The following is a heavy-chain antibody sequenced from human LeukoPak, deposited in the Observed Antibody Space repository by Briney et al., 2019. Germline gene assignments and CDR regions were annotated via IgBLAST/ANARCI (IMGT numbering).Heavy chain of an antibody. CDR3: ARGSFLEWNNWFDH. CDR1: AGSISHYY. J-gene: IGHJ5*02. Sequence: PSETLSLTCSVSAGSISHYYWNWIRQPAGKGLEWIGRIYTNGTTNYNPSLKSRVTMSIDTSKSEFSLRLNSVTAADTALYYCARGSFLEWNNWFDHWGQGTLLIVSS. V-gene: IGHV4-4*07. CDR2: IYTNGTT. D-gene: IGHD3-3*02.